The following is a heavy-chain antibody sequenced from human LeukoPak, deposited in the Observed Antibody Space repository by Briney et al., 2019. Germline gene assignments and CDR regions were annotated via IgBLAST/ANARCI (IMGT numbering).Heavy chain of an antibody. J-gene: IGHJ4*02. V-gene: IGHV3-21*01. CDR2: ISSSSSYI. D-gene: IGHD1-7*01. CDR3: ARDRVYGWGLITGTTEDFDY. Sequence: GGSLRLSCAASGFTFSSYSMNCVRRAPGKGLEWVSSISSSSSYIYYADSVKGRFTISRDNAKNSLYLQMNSLRAEDTAVYYCARDRVYGWGLITGTTEDFDYWGQGTLVTVSS. CDR1: GFTFSSYS.